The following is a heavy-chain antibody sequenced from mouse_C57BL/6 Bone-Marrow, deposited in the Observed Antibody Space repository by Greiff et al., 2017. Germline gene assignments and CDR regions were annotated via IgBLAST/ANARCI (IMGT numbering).Heavy chain of an antibody. CDR1: GFTFSSYA. Sequence: EVQGVESGGGLVKPGGSLKLSCAASGFTFSSYAMSWVRQTPEKRLEWVATISDGGSYTYYPDNVKGRFTISRDNAKNNLYLQMSHLKSEDTAMYYYARDQAGFAYGGQGTLVPVSA. D-gene: IGHD3-2*02. CDR3: ARDQAGFAY. V-gene: IGHV5-4*01. CDR2: ISDGGSYT. J-gene: IGHJ3*01.